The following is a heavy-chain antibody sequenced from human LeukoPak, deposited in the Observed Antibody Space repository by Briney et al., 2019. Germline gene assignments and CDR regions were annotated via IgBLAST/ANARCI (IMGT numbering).Heavy chain of an antibody. CDR2: ISNSGGTT. D-gene: IGHD6-13*01. V-gene: IGHV3-11*01. CDR1: GFIFSEYY. Sequence: GGSLRLSCAASGFIFSEYYMGWIRQAPGKGLEWVSYISNSGGTTYYADSVKGRFTISRDDAKNSLYLQMNSLRAEDTAVYHCAKDIVAAGLFFDYWGQGILVTVSS. J-gene: IGHJ4*02. CDR3: AKDIVAAGLFFDY.